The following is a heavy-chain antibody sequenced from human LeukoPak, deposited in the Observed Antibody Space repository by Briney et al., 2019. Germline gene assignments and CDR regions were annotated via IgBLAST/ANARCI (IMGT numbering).Heavy chain of an antibody. CDR3: ARGRPMGGIGFDY. D-gene: IGHD2-15*01. V-gene: IGHV6-1*01. J-gene: IGHJ4*02. CDR1: GDSVLSNSAT. CDR2: IYYRSRWFN. Sequence: SQTLSLTCAISGDSVLSNSATWSWIRQSPSRGLEWLGRIYYRSRWFNEYTASMKSRITINPDASKNQFSLQLNSVTPDDTAVYYCARGRPMGGIGFDYWGQGTLVTVSS.